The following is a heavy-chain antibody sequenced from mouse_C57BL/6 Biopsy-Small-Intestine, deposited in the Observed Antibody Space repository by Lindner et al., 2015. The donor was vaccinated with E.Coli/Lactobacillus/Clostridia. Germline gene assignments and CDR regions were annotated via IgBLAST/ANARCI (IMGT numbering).Heavy chain of an antibody. J-gene: IGHJ3*01. CDR3: ARYGNSWLSY. CDR1: GYAFSSSW. Sequence: VQLQESGPELVXPWGFSERFPARLSGYAFSSSWMNWVKQRPGKGLEWIGRIYPGDGDTNYNGKFKGKATLTADKSSSTAYMQLSSLTSEDSAVYFCARYGNSWLSYWGQGTLVTVSA. V-gene: IGHV1-82*01. CDR2: IYPGDGDT. D-gene: IGHD2-1*01.